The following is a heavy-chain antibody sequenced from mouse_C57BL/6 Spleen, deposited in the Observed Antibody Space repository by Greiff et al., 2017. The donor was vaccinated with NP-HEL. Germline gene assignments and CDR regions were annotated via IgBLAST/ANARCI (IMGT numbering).Heavy chain of an antibody. CDR1: GYTFTSYW. D-gene: IGHD2-3*01. CDR2: IDPSDSYT. J-gene: IGHJ3*01. V-gene: IGHV1-50*01. CDR3: ARSMGDGYFTWFAY. Sequence: QVQLQQPGAELVKPGASVKLSCKASGYTFTSYWMQWVKQRPGQGLEWIGEIDPSDSYTNYNQKFKGKATLTVYTSSSTAYMQLSSLTSEDSAVYYCARSMGDGYFTWFAYWGQGTLVTVSA.